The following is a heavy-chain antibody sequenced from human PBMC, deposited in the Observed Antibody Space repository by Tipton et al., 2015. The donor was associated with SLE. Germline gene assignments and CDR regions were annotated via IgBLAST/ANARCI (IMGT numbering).Heavy chain of an antibody. V-gene: IGHV3-11*01. CDR3: ARVLDDYLNYFDY. Sequence: SLRLSCAASGFTFSDYYMSWIRQAPGKGLEWVSYISSSGSTIYYADSVKGRFTISRDNAKNSLYLQMNSLRAEDTAVYYCARVLDDYLNYFDYWGQGTLVTVSS. CDR1: GFTFSDYY. J-gene: IGHJ4*02. CDR2: ISSSGSTI. D-gene: IGHD2/OR15-2a*01.